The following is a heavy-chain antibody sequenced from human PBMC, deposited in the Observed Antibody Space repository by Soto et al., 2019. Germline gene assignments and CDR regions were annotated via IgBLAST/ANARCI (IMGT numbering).Heavy chain of an antibody. Sequence: QLQLVQSGPEVKNPGASAKVSCKASGDSFANYGITWVQQAPGQALEWMGWITASNGNTHYTQNLQGRVTMTTDTSTNTAYLELWRLRSDDTAVYYCARAFSYGSFWYFDLWGRGTLVTVSS. CDR3: ARAFSYGSFWYFDL. CDR1: GDSFANYG. V-gene: IGHV1-18*04. CDR2: ITASNGNT. J-gene: IGHJ2*01. D-gene: IGHD3-16*01.